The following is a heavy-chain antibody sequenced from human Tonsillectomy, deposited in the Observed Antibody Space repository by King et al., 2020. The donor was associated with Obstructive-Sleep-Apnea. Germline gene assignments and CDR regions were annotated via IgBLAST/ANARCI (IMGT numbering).Heavy chain of an antibody. Sequence: VQLVESGGGLVQPGGSLRLSCAASGFTFSNYVMTWVRQAPGKGLEWVSAVAGSNGSGDDGNIYYTRSVQGRLTISRDNSKNTLFLQMNSLRVEDTALYYCARLSGSRDGHIDYWGQGTLVTVSS. V-gene: IGHV3-23*04. CDR2: VAGSNGSGDDGNI. D-gene: IGHD5-24*01. CDR3: ARLSGSRDGHIDY. J-gene: IGHJ4*02. CDR1: GFTFSNYV.